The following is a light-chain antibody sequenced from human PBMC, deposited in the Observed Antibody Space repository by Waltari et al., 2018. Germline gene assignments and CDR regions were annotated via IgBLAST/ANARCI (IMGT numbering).Light chain of an antibody. V-gene: IGKV3-20*01. CDR2: AVS. CDR1: QSVRSYY. J-gene: IGKJ1*01. CDR3: LQYGSSPNT. Sequence: EIVLTQSPGTLSLSPGERATLSCRASQSVRSYYLAWYQQKLGQAPRLLIYAVSTRAICIPDRFSGGGSGTDFTLTINRLEPEDFAVYYCLQYGSSPNTFGPGTKVEIK.